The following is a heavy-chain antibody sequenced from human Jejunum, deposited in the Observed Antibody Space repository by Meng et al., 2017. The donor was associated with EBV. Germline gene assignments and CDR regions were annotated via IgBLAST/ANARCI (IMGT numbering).Heavy chain of an antibody. D-gene: IGHD2-8*02. CDR2: IDHSGRT. CDR1: GGSFSDYY. CDR3: ATFNCTVGTCSFDS. V-gene: IGHV4-34*01. Sequence: QVQQWGASPLRPSEPLSLTCAVYGGSFSDYYWSWIRQPPGKGLEWIGEIDHSGRTNYNPSLKSRVTLSLLTSKDHFSLRLSSVTAADTAVYYCATFNCTVGTCSFDSWGQGTLVTVSS. J-gene: IGHJ4*02.